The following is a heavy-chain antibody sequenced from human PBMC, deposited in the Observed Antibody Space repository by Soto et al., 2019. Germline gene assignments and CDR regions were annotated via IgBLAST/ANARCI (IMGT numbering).Heavy chain of an antibody. Sequence: PGGSLRLSCAASGFPFSNAWMSWVRQAPGKGLEWVGRLKSKIDGGTTDYTAPVNGRFTISRDDSENTLYLQVNSLKTEDTAVYYCPTGPGPYGEYYYFYGLDVWGQGTTVTVSS. V-gene: IGHV3-15*01. CDR3: PTGPGPYGEYYYFYGLDV. CDR1: GFPFSNAW. J-gene: IGHJ6*01. D-gene: IGHD4-17*01. CDR2: LKSKIDGGTT.